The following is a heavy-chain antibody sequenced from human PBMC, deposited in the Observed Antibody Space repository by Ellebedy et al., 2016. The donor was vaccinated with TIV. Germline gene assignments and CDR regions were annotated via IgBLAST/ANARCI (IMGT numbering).Heavy chain of an antibody. CDR2: ISSSSSYT. J-gene: IGHJ4*02. CDR3: VRDVSSDGWGAFFDS. CDR1: GFTFSDYY. Sequence: GESLKISCAASGFTFSDYYMSWIRQAPGKGLEWVSYISSSSSYTNYADAVKGRFTISSANAKNSLYLQMNSLRAEDTAVYYCVRDVSSDGWGAFFDSWGQGTLVTVSS. D-gene: IGHD5-24*01. V-gene: IGHV3-11*06.